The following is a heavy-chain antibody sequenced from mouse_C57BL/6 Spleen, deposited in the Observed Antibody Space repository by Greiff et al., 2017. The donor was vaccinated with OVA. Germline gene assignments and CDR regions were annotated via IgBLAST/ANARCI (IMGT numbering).Heavy chain of an antibody. D-gene: IGHD1-1*01. Sequence: EVHLVESGGGLVKPGGSLKLSCAASGFTFSDYGMHWVRQAPEKGLEWVAYISSGSSTIYYADTVKGRFTISRDNAKNTLFLQMTSLRSEDTAMYYCASGTTVVARGYFDVWGTGTTVTVSS. V-gene: IGHV5-17*01. J-gene: IGHJ1*03. CDR1: GFTFSDYG. CDR3: ASGTTVVARGYFDV. CDR2: ISSGSSTI.